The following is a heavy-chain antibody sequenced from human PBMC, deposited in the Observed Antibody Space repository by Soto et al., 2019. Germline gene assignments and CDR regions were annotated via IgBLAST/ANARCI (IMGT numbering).Heavy chain of an antibody. CDR1: GFTFGTYA. CDR2: ISASGVKT. V-gene: IGHV3-23*01. Sequence: EVQLLESGGGLVQPGGSLRLACAASGFTFGTYAMSWVRQAPGKGPEWVSGISASGVKTYYADSVKGRSAISRDNSKNTLYLQLNSLRADDTAVYYYAKDPNSDYVGGLDMRGQGTMVIVSS. CDR3: AKDPNSDYVGGLDM. D-gene: IGHD4-4*01. J-gene: IGHJ3*02.